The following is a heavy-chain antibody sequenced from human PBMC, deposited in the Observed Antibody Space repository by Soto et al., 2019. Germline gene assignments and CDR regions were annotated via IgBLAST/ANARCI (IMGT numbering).Heavy chain of an antibody. D-gene: IGHD4-17*01. J-gene: IGHJ4*02. Sequence: SETLSLTCTVSGGSISSGGYYWSWIRQHPGKGLEWIGYIYYSGSTYYDPSLKSRVTISVDTSKNQFSLKLSSVTAADKAVYYCARDRRYGAPLFDYWGQGTLVTVSS. V-gene: IGHV4-31*03. CDR3: ARDRRYGAPLFDY. CDR1: GGSISSGGYY. CDR2: IYYSGST.